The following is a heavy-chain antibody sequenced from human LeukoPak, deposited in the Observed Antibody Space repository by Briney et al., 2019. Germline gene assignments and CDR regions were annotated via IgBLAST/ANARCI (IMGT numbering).Heavy chain of an antibody. CDR3: AKDPAAAGHAEYFQH. Sequence: GGSLRLSCASSGFTFTSYAMSWVRQAPGKGLEWVSDISGSGGNTNYADSVKGRFTISRDNSKNTLYLRMNSLRAEDTAVYFCAKDPAAAGHAEYFQHWGQGTLVTVSS. CDR2: ISGSGGNT. V-gene: IGHV3-23*01. J-gene: IGHJ1*01. D-gene: IGHD6-13*01. CDR1: GFTFTSYA.